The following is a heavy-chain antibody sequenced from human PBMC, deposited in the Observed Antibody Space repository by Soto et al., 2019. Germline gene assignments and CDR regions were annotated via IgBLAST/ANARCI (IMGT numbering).Heavy chain of an antibody. J-gene: IGHJ4*02. CDR2: IIPILGIA. CDR3: AKDGKYNWNYVSKPYYFDY. CDR1: GGTFSSYT. Sequence: SVKVSCKASGGTFSSYTISWVRQAPGQGLEWMGRIIPILGIANYAQKFQGRVTITADKSTSTAYMELSSLRSEDTAVYYCAKDGKYNWNYVSKPYYFDYWGQGTLVTVSS. V-gene: IGHV1-69*04. D-gene: IGHD1-7*01.